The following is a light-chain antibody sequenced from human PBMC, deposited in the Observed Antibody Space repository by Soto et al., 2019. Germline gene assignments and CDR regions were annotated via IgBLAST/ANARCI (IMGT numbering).Light chain of an antibody. J-gene: IGLJ1*01. V-gene: IGLV2-8*01. CDR2: EVN. Sequence: QSALTQPPSASGSPGQSVTVSCTGTNSDVGGYNFVSWYQHHPGKAPKLMIYEVNKRPSGVPYRFSGSKSGNTASLTISGLQTDDEADYFCSSYAGSIYVFGSGTKLTVL. CDR1: NSDVGGYNF. CDR3: SSYAGSIYV.